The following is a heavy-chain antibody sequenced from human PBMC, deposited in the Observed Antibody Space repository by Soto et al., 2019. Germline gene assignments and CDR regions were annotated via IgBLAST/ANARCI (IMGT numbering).Heavy chain of an antibody. CDR3: ARVIQLWSTCYFDY. Sequence: SETMCLPCTVSGGTIGSVDYHWSWIRQPPGKVLEWIVYIYYSGSTYYNPFLKSRVTISVDTSKNQFSLKLSSVTAADTAVYYCARVIQLWSTCYFDYWGQGTLVTVS. V-gene: IGHV4-30-4*01. J-gene: IGHJ4*02. CDR1: GGTIGSVDYH. D-gene: IGHD5-18*01. CDR2: IYYSGST.